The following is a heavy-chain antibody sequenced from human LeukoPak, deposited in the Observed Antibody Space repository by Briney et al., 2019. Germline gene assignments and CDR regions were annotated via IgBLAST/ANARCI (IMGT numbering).Heavy chain of an antibody. Sequence: GGSLRLSCAASGFTFSSYAMSWVRQAPGKGLEWVSAISGSGGSTYYADSVKGRFTISRDNSKNTLYLQMNGLRAEDTAVYYCAKDTVRMGRYFDYWGQGTLVTVSS. J-gene: IGHJ4*02. CDR1: GFTFSSYA. D-gene: IGHD1-26*01. CDR3: AKDTVRMGRYFDY. CDR2: ISGSGGST. V-gene: IGHV3-23*01.